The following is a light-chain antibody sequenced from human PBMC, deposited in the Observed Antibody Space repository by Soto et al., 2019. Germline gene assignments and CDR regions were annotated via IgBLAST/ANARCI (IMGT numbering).Light chain of an antibody. Sequence: EIVLTQSPATLSLSPGERATLSCRASQSVSSYLAWYQQKPGQAPRLLIYDASNRATGIPARFSGSGSGTDFTLPISSIEPEDFSVYYCQQRSNWPLEITFGPGTKVDIK. CDR2: DAS. CDR1: QSVSSY. V-gene: IGKV3-11*01. J-gene: IGKJ3*01. CDR3: QQRSNWPLEIT.